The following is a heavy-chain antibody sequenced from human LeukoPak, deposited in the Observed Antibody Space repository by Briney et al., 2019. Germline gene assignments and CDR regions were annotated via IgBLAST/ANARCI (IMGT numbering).Heavy chain of an antibody. CDR1: GGSFRGYY. CDR3: ARGVSHRNFDWLFY. CDR2: INDSGST. D-gene: IGHD3-9*01. J-gene: IGHJ4*02. V-gene: IGHV4-34*01. Sequence: SETLSLTCAVYGGSFRGYYWSWIRQPPGKGLEWIGEINDSGSTHYNTSLNSRVTISVDTSKNQVYLKLSSVTAADTAIYYCARGVSHRNFDWLFYWGQGTLVAVSS.